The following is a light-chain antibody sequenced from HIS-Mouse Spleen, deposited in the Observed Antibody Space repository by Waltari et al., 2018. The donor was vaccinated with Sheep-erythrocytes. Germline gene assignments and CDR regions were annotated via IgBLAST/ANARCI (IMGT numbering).Light chain of an antibody. CDR2: WAS. V-gene: IGKV4-1*01. Sequence: DIVMTQSPDSLAVSLGERATINCKSSQSVLYSSNNKNYLAWYQQNPGQPPKLLIYWASTGESGVPDRFSGSGSGTDFTLTISSLQAEDVAVYYCQQYYSTPFTFGPGTKVDIK. CDR3: QQYYSTPFT. J-gene: IGKJ3*01. CDR1: QSVLYSSNNKNY.